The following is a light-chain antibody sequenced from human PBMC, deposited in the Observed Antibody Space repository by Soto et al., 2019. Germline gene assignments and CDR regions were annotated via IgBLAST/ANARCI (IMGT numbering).Light chain of an antibody. CDR2: GAS. Sequence: EIVMTQSPATLSVSPGERATLSCRASQSVSSNLAWYQQKPGQAPRLLIYGASTRATGIPARFSGSGSGTDFTLTISRLEPEDFAVYYCQQYGSSPSITFGQGTRLDIK. J-gene: IGKJ5*01. CDR3: QQYGSSPSIT. V-gene: IGKV3-15*01. CDR1: QSVSSN.